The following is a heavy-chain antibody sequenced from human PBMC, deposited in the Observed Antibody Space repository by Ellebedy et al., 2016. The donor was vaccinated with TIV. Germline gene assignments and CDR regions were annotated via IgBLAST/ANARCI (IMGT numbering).Heavy chain of an antibody. V-gene: IGHV3-7*01. CDR3: ARLDIFTGYYVRGGEFDY. CDR1: GFTFSSYW. Sequence: GGSLRLSXAASGFTFSSYWMSWVRQVPGKGLEWVANISPDGNAKYYVDSVKGRFTSSRDNAKNSLYLQLNSLRAEDTVMYYCARLDIFTGYYVRGGEFDYWGQGTLVTVSS. CDR2: ISPDGNAK. D-gene: IGHD3-9*01. J-gene: IGHJ4*02.